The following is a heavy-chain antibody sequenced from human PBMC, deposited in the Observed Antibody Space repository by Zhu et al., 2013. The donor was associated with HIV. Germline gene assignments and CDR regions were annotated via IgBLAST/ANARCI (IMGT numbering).Heavy chain of an antibody. CDR1: GGTFSSYA. J-gene: IGHJ6*02. D-gene: IGHD3-22*01. Sequence: QVQLVQSGAEVKKPGSSVKVSCKASGGTFSSYAISWVRQAPGQGLEWMGGIIPMFATANYAQKFQGRVTITADESTRTAYMELSSLRSEDTAVYYCARLSGAIYYDSSGYQSNYYYQGMDVWGQGTTVSVSS. CDR2: IIPMFATA. CDR3: ARLSGAIYYDSSGYQSNYYYQGMDV. V-gene: IGHV1-69*12.